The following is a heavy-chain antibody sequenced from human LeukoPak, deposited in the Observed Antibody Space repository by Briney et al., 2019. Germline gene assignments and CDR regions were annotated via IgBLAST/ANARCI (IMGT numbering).Heavy chain of an antibody. Sequence: PGGSLRLSCAAYRFTFSSYGMHWVRQAPGKGLEWVAVISYDGSNKYYADSVKGRFTISRDNSKNMLYLQMNGLRTEDTAVYYCARPKYSGYDHTLDYWGQGTLVTVSS. V-gene: IGHV3-30*03. J-gene: IGHJ4*02. CDR3: ARPKYSGYDHTLDY. CDR1: RFTFSSYG. D-gene: IGHD5-12*01. CDR2: ISYDGSNK.